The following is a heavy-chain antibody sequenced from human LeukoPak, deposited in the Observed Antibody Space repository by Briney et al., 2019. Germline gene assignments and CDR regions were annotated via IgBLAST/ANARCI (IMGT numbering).Heavy chain of an antibody. D-gene: IGHD2-2*02. V-gene: IGHV4-34*01. CDR3: GHIRNCYYGMDV. CDR2: INHSGST. CDR1: GGSFSGYY. J-gene: IGHJ6*02. Sequence: SETLSLTCAVYGGSFSGYYWSWIRQPPGKGLEWIGEINHSGSTNYNPSLKSRVTISVDTSKNQFSLKLSSVTAADTAVYYCGHIRNCYYGMDVWGQGTTVTVSS.